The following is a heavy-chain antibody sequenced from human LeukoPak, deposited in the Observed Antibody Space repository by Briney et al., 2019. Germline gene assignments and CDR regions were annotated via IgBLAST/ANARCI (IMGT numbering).Heavy chain of an antibody. D-gene: IGHD3-10*01. CDR3: AKGYYGDQLGGAFDI. CDR2: ISWNSGSI. V-gene: IGHV3-9*03. J-gene: IGHJ3*02. CDR1: GFTFDDYA. Sequence: PGGSLRLSCAASGFTFDDYAMHWVRQAPGKGLEWVSGISWNSGSIGYADSVKGRFTISRDNAKNSLYLQMNSLRAEDMALYYCAKGYYGDQLGGAFDIWGQGTMVTVSS.